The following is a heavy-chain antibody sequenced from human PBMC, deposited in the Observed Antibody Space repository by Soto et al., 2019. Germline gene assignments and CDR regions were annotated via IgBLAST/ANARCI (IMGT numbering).Heavy chain of an antibody. D-gene: IGHD3-3*01. Sequence: SETLSLTCAVYGGSFSGYYWSWIRQPPGKGLEWIGEINHSGSTNYNPSLKSRVTIAVDTSKNQFSLKLSSVTAADTAVYYCARSRTYYDFWSGYYRGIYFDYWGQGTRVTVSS. J-gene: IGHJ4*02. CDR1: GGSFSGYY. CDR3: ARSRTYYDFWSGYYRGIYFDY. V-gene: IGHV4-34*01. CDR2: INHSGST.